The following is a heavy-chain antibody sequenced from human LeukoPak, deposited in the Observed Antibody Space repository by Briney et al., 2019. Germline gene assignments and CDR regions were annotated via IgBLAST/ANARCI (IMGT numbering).Heavy chain of an antibody. D-gene: IGHD4-17*01. V-gene: IGHV3-21*01. Sequence: GGSLRLSCAASGFTFSSYSMNWVRQAPGKGLEWVSSISSSSSYIYYADSVEGRFTISRDNAKNSLYLQMNSLRAEDTAVYYCARTTVTRYYGMDVWGQGTTVTVSS. CDR3: ARTTVTRYYGMDV. J-gene: IGHJ6*02. CDR2: ISSSSSYI. CDR1: GFTFSSYS.